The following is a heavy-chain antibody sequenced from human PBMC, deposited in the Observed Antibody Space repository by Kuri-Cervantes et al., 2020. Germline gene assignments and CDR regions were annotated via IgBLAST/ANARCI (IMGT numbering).Heavy chain of an antibody. CDR2: IYYSGST. CDR1: GGSISSYY. V-gene: IGHV4-59*12. CDR3: ARDSWDWGSYYRTGYFDY. D-gene: IGHD1-26*01. J-gene: IGHJ4*02. Sequence: ETLSLSCTVSGGSISSYYWSWIRQPPGKGLEGIGYIYYSGSTNYNPSLKSRVTMSVDTSKNQFSLKLSSVTAADTAVYYCARDSWDWGSYYRTGYFDYWGQGTLVTVSS.